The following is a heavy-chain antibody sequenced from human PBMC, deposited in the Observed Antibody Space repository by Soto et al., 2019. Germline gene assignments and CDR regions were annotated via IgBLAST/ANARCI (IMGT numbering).Heavy chain of an antibody. J-gene: IGHJ5*02. Sequence: GGSLRLSCAASGFTFSSYGVHWVRQAPGKGLEWVAVISYDGSDKYYADSVKGRFTISRDNSKNTLYPQMNSLRAEDTAVYYCAKHDCGGDCYSGWFDPWGQGTLVTVSS. CDR2: ISYDGSDK. CDR1: GFTFSSYG. CDR3: AKHDCGGDCYSGWFDP. V-gene: IGHV3-30*18. D-gene: IGHD2-21*02.